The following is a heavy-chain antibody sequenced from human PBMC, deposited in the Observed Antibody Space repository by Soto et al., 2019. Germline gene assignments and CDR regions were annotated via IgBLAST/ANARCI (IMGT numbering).Heavy chain of an antibody. J-gene: IGHJ5*02. CDR3: ARERPDGSRLDP. Sequence: SETLSLTCPVSGGSISSGDYYWSWIRKPPGKGLEWIGYIYYSGSTYYNPSLKSRVTISVDTSKNQFSLKLSSVTAADTAVYYCARERPDGSRLDPWGQGTLVTVS. D-gene: IGHD6-13*01. CDR2: IYYSGST. V-gene: IGHV4-30-4*01. CDR1: GGSISSGDYY.